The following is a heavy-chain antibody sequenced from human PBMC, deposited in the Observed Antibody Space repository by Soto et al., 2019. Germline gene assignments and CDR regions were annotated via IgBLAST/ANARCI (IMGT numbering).Heavy chain of an antibody. CDR1: GGSVTSDNSY. J-gene: IGHJ4*02. CDR2: IYFGGTT. Sequence: PSETLSLTCRVSGGSVTSDNSYWTWIRLHPGKGLEWIGYIYFGGTTYYNPSLKSRVTISVDTSKNQFSLKLASVTAADTAVYYCARDYGDYQFDYWGQGTLVTVSS. D-gene: IGHD4-17*01. V-gene: IGHV4-39*02. CDR3: ARDYGDYQFDY.